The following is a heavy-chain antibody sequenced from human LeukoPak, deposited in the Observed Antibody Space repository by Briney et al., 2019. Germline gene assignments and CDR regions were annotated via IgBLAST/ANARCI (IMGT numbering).Heavy chain of an antibody. V-gene: IGHV4-59*12. CDR2: LYNSGST. D-gene: IGHD3-22*01. CDR1: GGSISSYY. CDR3: ARVFRVTMIVDY. J-gene: IGHJ4*02. Sequence: PSETLSLTCTVSGGSISSYYWSWIRQPPGKGLEWIGSLYNSGSTNYNPSLNSRVMILVDTSENQFSLKLSSVTAADTAVYYCARVFRVTMIVDYWGQGTLVTVSS.